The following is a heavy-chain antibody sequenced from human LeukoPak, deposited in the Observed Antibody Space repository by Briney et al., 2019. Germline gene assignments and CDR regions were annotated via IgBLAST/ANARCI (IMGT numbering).Heavy chain of an antibody. CDR1: GFTFSNAW. Sequence: GGSLRLSXAASGFTFSNAWMSWVRQAPGKGLEWVSSISSSSSYIYYAGSVKSRFTISRDNAKNTLYLQMNSLRAEDTAVYYCAREGWELLRIYVGWGQGTLVTVSS. CDR2: ISSSSSYI. CDR3: AREGWELLRIYVG. J-gene: IGHJ4*02. D-gene: IGHD1-26*01. V-gene: IGHV3-21*01.